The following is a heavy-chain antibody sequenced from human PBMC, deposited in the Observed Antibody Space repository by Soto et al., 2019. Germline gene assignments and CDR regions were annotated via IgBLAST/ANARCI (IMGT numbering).Heavy chain of an antibody. V-gene: IGHV3-30*18. CDR3: AKEGPRVY. CDR1: GFTFSSYG. Sequence: QVQLVESGGGVVQPGRSLRLSCAASGFTFSSYGMHWVRQAPGKGLEWVAVISYDGSNKYYADSVKGRFTISRDNSKNTLYLQMNSLRAEDTAVYYCAKEGPRVYWGQGTLVTVSS. J-gene: IGHJ4*02. CDR2: ISYDGSNK.